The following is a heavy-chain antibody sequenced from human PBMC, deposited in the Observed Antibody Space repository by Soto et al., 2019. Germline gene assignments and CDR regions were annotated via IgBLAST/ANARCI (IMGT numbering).Heavy chain of an antibody. CDR3: ARYNAASGTYYFDY. D-gene: IGHD6-13*01. CDR2: INHRGSA. V-gene: IGHV4-4*02. Sequence: SETLSLTCAVSGASVSSTYWWSWVRQPPGKGPEWIGEINHRGSANYNPSLKSRVTMSLDISKSQFSLRLTSVTAADTAVYFCARYNAASGTYYFDYWGRGALVTVSS. J-gene: IGHJ4*02. CDR1: GASVSSTYW.